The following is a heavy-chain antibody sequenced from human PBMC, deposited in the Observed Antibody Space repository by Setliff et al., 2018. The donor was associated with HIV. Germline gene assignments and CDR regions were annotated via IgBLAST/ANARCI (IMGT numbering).Heavy chain of an antibody. V-gene: IGHV4-34*01. CDR2: INHGGST. CDR3: ARGPYYYNSSGQISAEYFQH. CDR1: GGSFSSYY. D-gene: IGHD3-22*01. J-gene: IGHJ1*01. Sequence: SETLSLTCAVYGGSFSSYYWSWIRQPPGKGLEWIGEINHGGSTDYNPSLKSRVTISVDRSKNQFSLKLSSVTAADTAVYYCARGPYYYNSSGQISAEYFQHWGQGMLVTVSS.